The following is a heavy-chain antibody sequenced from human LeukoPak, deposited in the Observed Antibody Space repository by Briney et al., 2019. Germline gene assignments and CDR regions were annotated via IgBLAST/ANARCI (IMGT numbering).Heavy chain of an antibody. CDR1: GFTFSSYS. V-gene: IGHV3-21*01. Sequence: GGSLRLSCAASGFTFSSYSMNWVRQAPGKGLEWVSSITSTSAYRQYADSVRGRFTISRDNTKNSLYLQMNTLGAEDTAVYHCARVTAGATTLNYYYYFMDVWGKGTTVTVSS. D-gene: IGHD1-26*01. CDR2: ITSTSAYR. J-gene: IGHJ6*03. CDR3: ARVTAGATTLNYYYYFMDV.